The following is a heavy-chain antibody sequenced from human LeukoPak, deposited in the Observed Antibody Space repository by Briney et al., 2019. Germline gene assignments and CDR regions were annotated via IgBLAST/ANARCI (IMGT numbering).Heavy chain of an antibody. V-gene: IGHV4-61*02. CDR1: GGSISSGSYY. CDR3: ARGYYDSSGPTGFGP. D-gene: IGHD3-22*01. J-gene: IGHJ5*02. Sequence: PSQTLSLNCTVSGGSISSGSYYWSWIRQPAGKGLEWIGRIYTSGSTNYNPSLKSRVTISVDTSKNQFSLKLSSVTAADTAVYYCARGYYDSSGPTGFGPWGQGTLVTVSS. CDR2: IYTSGST.